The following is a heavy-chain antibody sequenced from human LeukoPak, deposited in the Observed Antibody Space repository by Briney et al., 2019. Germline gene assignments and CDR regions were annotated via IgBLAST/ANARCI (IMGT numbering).Heavy chain of an antibody. CDR2: ISAYNGNT. J-gene: IGHJ6*02. Sequence: GASVKVSCKASGYTFTSYGISWVRQAPGQGLEWMGWISAYNGNTNYAQKLQGRVTMTTDTSTSTAYMELRSLRSDDTAVYYCARVTGILWFGELSQSPYYYYGMDVWGQGTTVTVSS. V-gene: IGHV1-18*01. D-gene: IGHD3-10*01. CDR3: ARVTGILWFGELSQSPYYYYGMDV. CDR1: GYTFTSYG.